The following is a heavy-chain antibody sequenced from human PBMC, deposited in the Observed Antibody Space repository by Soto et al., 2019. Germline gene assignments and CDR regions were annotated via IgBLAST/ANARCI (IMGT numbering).Heavy chain of an antibody. Sequence: SETLSLTCAVYGGSFSGYYWSWIRQPPGKGLEWIWEINHSGSTNYNPSLKSRVTISVDTSKNQFSLKLSSVTAADTAVYYCARGRVLVRGVLGSYFDYWGQGTLVTVSS. CDR3: ARGRVLVRGVLGSYFDY. J-gene: IGHJ4*02. CDR2: INHSGST. D-gene: IGHD3-10*01. CDR1: GGSFSGYY. V-gene: IGHV4-34*01.